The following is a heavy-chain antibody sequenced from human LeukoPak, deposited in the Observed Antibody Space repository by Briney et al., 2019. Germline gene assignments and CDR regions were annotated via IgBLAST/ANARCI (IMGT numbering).Heavy chain of an antibody. D-gene: IGHD1-26*01. J-gene: IGHJ6*02. CDR2: IYYSGST. Sequence: SETLSLTCTVSGGSISSYYWSWIRQPPGKGLEWIGYIYYSGSTNYNPSLKSRVTISVDTSKNQFSLKLSSVTAADTAVYYCARGRRYRSYPHGFYYYGMDVWGQGTTVTVSS. V-gene: IGHV4-59*12. CDR3: ARGRRYRSYPHGFYYYGMDV. CDR1: GGSISSYY.